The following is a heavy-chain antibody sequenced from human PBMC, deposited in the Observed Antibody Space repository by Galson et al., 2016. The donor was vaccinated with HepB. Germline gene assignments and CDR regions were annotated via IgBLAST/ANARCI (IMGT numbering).Heavy chain of an antibody. CDR1: GGSISSYY. J-gene: IGHJ4*02. Sequence: ETLSLTCTVSGGSISSYYWNWIRQPPGKGLEWIGNIYYSGITNYNPSLKSRVTLSVDPSTNQFSLRMKSVTAADTAVYYCARHDITCGYGCGPDYWGQGALVTVSS. D-gene: IGHD6-25*01. V-gene: IGHV4-59*08. CDR2: IYYSGIT. CDR3: ARHDITCGYGCGPDY.